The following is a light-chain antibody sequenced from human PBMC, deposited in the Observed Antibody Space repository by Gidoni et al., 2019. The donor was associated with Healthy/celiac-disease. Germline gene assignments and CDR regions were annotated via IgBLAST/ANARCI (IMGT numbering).Light chain of an antibody. V-gene: IGKV1-39*01. J-gene: IGKJ4*01. Sequence: DIQMTPSTSSLSASVGDRVTITCRASQSISSYLNWYQQKPGKAPKLLIYAASSLQSGVPSRFSGSGSGTDLNLTISSLQPEDFATYYCQQSYSTPLTFGGGTKVEIK. CDR3: QQSYSTPLT. CDR1: QSISSY. CDR2: AAS.